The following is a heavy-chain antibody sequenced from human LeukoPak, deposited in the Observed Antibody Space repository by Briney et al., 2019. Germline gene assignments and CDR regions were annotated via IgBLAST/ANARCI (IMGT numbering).Heavy chain of an antibody. V-gene: IGHV3-30-3*01. D-gene: IGHD2-8*01. Sequence: GGSLRLSCAASGFTFSSYAMHWVRQAPGKGLEWVAVISYDGSNKYYADSVKGRFTISRDNSKNTLYLQMNSLRAEDTAVYYCASGLYGRRGAFDIWGQGTMVTVSS. CDR3: ASGLYGRRGAFDI. CDR2: ISYDGSNK. J-gene: IGHJ3*02. CDR1: GFTFSSYA.